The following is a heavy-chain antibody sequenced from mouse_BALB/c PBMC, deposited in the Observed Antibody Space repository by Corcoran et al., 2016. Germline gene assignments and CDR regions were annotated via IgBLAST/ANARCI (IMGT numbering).Heavy chain of an antibody. CDR3: APLYDGYPDY. J-gene: IGHJ2*02. CDR2: IDPANGNT. Sequence: EVQLQQSGAELVKPGASVKLSCTASGFNIKDTYIHWVKQRPEQGLEWIGRIDPANGNTKYDPKFQGKATITADTSSNSAYLQLSNLTSEDTAVYYCAPLYDGYPDYWGQGTSLTVSS. V-gene: IGHV14-3*02. CDR1: GFNIKDTY. D-gene: IGHD2-3*01.